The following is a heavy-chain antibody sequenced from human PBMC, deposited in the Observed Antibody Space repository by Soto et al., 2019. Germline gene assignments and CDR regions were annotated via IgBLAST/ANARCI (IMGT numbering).Heavy chain of an antibody. CDR1: RITISTYY. CDR2: NYHSGTT. CDR3: VREAYIGYGHAIDH. V-gene: IGHV4-59*01. J-gene: IGHJ4*02. D-gene: IGHD5-12*01. Sequence: PSETLSLTCAFSRITISTYYWSWIRQPPGKGLEWIGYNYHSGTTNYNPSLKSRVTISVDTSKNQFSLRLTSVTAADTAIYYCVREAYIGYGHAIDHWGQGTLVTGSS.